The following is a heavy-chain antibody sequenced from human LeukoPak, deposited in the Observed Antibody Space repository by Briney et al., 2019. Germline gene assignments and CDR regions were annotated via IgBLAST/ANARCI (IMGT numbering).Heavy chain of an antibody. D-gene: IGHD3-22*01. Sequence: GGSLRLSCAASGFTFSGSAMHWVRQASGKGLEWVGRIRSKANSYATVYAASVKGRFTISRDDSKNTAYLQMNSLKTEDTAVYYCTRPHYDSSGYYYAFDYWGQGTLVTVSS. CDR2: IRSKANSYAT. V-gene: IGHV3-73*01. CDR1: GFTFSGSA. J-gene: IGHJ4*02. CDR3: TRPHYDSSGYYYAFDY.